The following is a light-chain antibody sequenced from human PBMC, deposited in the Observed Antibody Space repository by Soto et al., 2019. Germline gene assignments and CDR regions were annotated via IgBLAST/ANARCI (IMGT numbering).Light chain of an antibody. CDR2: EVN. CDR1: SSDVGGYTY. J-gene: IGLJ1*01. CDR3: SSYTSSSTLYV. V-gene: IGLV2-14*01. Sequence: QSALTQPASVSGSPRQSITISCTGASSDVGGYTYVSWYQQHPGKAPKLMIYEVNNRPSGVSHHFSGSKSGNTASLTISGLQAEDEADYYCSSYTSSSTLYVFXTGTKVTVL.